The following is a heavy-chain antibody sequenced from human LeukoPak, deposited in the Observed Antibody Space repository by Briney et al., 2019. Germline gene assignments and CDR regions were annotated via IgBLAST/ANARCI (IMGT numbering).Heavy chain of an antibody. CDR3: ARLSGGYNWNTLYYYYYYMDV. J-gene: IGHJ6*03. CDR1: GGSISSSSYY. Sequence: SETLSLTCTVSGGSISSSSYYWGWIRQPPGKGLEWIGSIYYSGSTYYNPSLKSRVTISVDTSKNQFSLKLSSVTAADTAVYYCARLSGGYNWNTLYYYYYYMDVWGKGTTVTVSS. V-gene: IGHV4-39*01. D-gene: IGHD1/OR15-1a*01. CDR2: IYYSGST.